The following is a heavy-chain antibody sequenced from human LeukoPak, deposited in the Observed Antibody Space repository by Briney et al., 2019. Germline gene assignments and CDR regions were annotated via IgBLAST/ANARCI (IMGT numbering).Heavy chain of an antibody. V-gene: IGHV1-69*13. CDR2: NIPIFGTA. Sequence: SVKVSCKASGGTFSSYAISWVRQAPGQGLEWMGGNIPIFGTANYAQKFQGRVTITADESTSTAYMELSSLRSEDTAVYYCARPDRKYSGYDFGFDYWGQGTLVTVSS. CDR3: ARPDRKYSGYDFGFDY. D-gene: IGHD5-12*01. CDR1: GGTFSSYA. J-gene: IGHJ4*02.